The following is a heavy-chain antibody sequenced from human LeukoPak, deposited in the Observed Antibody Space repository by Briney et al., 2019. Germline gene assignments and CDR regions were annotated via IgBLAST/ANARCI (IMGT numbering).Heavy chain of an antibody. D-gene: IGHD3-10*01. Sequence: PSETLSLTCAVYGGSFSGYYWSWIRQPPGKGLEWIGEINHSGGTNYNPSLKSRVTISVDTSKNQFSLKLSSVTAADTAVYYCARKGGLLLWFGELFSPFDPWGQGTLVTVSS. CDR3: ARKGGLLLWFGELFSPFDP. J-gene: IGHJ5*02. CDR2: INHSGGT. CDR1: GGSFSGYY. V-gene: IGHV4-34*01.